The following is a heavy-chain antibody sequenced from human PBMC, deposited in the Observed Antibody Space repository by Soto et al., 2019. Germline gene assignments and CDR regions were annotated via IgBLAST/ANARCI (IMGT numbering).Heavy chain of an antibody. CDR1: GYTFTSYA. V-gene: IGHV1-3*01. Sequence: ASVKVSCKASGYTFTSYAMHWVRQAPGQRLEWMGWINAGNGNTKYSQKFQGRVTITRDTSASTAYMELSSLRSEDTAVYYCARDKGSSGFHFDYWGQGTLVTVSS. CDR3: ARDKGSSGFHFDY. D-gene: IGHD3-22*01. CDR2: INAGNGNT. J-gene: IGHJ4*02.